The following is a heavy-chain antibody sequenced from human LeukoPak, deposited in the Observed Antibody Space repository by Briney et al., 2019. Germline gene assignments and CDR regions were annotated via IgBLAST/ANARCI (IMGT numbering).Heavy chain of an antibody. J-gene: IGHJ4*02. CDR1: GFIFSSYT. V-gene: IGHV3-73*01. CDR3: TRLGLLNYEDY. CDR2: IRSKANSYAT. D-gene: IGHD1-7*01. Sequence: GGSLRLSCAASGFIFSSYTMHWVRQASGKGLEWVGHIRSKANSYATAYAASVKGRFTISRDDSKNTAYLQMNSLKTEDTAVYYCTRLGLLNYEDYWGQGTLVTVSS.